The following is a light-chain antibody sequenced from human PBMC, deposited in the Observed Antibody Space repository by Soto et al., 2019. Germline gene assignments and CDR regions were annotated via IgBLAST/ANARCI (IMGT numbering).Light chain of an antibody. CDR2: GAS. Sequence: EIVMPQSPAPLSVSRVEIVTLPSRASQSVSSYLAWYQQKPGQAPRLLIYGASTGATGIPARFSGSGSGTEFILTISSLQSEDFAVYYCQQYSKWPLTFGGGTKVDI. CDR3: QQYSKWPLT. J-gene: IGKJ4*01. CDR1: QSVSSY. V-gene: IGKV3-15*01.